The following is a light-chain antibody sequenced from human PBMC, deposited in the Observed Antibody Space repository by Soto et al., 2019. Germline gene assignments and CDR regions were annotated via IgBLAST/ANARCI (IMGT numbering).Light chain of an antibody. CDR2: GNS. J-gene: IGLJ1*01. CDR3: QSYYSSLRAFYV. V-gene: IGLV1-40*01. Sequence: QSVLTQPHSVSGAQGQRVTLSCTGSNSNIGAGYDVHWYQQLPGTAPKFFMSGNSNRPSGVPDRFSVSKSGTSASLALTGLQAEDEADYYCQSYYSSLRAFYVFGTGTKLTVL. CDR1: NSNIGAGYD.